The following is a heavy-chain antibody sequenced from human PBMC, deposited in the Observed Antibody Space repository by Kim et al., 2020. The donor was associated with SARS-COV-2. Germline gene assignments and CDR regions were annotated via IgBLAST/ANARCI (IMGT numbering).Heavy chain of an antibody. CDR2: GSRS. D-gene: IGHD2-15*01. V-gene: IGHV3-7*01. CDR3: AREAATFDY. J-gene: IGHJ4*02. Sequence: GSRSFYVDAVKGRFTNSRDNSANSLYLQMNSLRAEDTAVYYCAREAATFDYWGQGTLVTVSS.